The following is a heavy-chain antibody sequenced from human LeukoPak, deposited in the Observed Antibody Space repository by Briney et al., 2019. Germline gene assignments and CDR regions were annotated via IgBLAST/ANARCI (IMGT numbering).Heavy chain of an antibody. Sequence: PSETLSLTCTVSDDSMTGDYWSWIRQPPRKGLEWVAYIFHSGDTNYNPSLRSRITISIDTFKNQFSLKLRSVTAADTAVYYCARQPYRSGAYYFDYWGQGTLITVSS. V-gene: IGHV4-59*08. CDR2: IFHSGDT. CDR1: DDSMTGDY. CDR3: ARQPYRSGAYYFDY. J-gene: IGHJ4*02. D-gene: IGHD2-15*01.